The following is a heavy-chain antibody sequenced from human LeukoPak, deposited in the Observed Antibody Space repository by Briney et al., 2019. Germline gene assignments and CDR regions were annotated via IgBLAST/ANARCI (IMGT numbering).Heavy chain of an antibody. Sequence: GRSLRLSCAASGFSFSTYAMHWVRQAPGKGLEWVALIWHDAGHTFYTDSVKGRFTISRDNSKNTVYLQMNSLGGEDTAVYYCAREILGSGSYPDYWGQGTLVTVSS. CDR2: IWHDAGHT. D-gene: IGHD3-10*01. CDR3: AREILGSGSYPDY. J-gene: IGHJ4*02. CDR1: GFSFSTYA. V-gene: IGHV3-33*01.